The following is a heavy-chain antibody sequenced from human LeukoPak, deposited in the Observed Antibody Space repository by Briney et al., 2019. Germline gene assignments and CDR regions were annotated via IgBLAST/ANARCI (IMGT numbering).Heavy chain of an antibody. CDR3: ARDVVRIAAAQYYFDY. CDR1: GYTFTGYY. CDR2: INPNSGGT. J-gene: IGHJ4*02. V-gene: IGHV1-2*02. D-gene: IGHD6-13*01. Sequence: ASVKVSCKASGYTFTGYYMHWVRQAPGQGLEWMGWINPNSGGTNYAQKFQGRVTMTRDTSISTAYLELSRLRSDDTAVYSCARDVVRIAAAQYYFDYWGQGTLVTVSS.